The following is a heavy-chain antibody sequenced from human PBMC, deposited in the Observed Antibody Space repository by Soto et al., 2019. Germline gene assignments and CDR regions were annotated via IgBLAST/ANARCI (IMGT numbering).Heavy chain of an antibody. Sequence: QVQLVESGGGVVQPGRSLRLSCAASGFTFSSYGMHWVRHAPGKGLEWGAVIWYDGSNKYYADSVKGRFTISRDNSKNTLYLKRNSLRAEDTAVYYCARSYYDSSGYYPDYYYGMDVWGQGTTVTVSS. CDR1: GFTFSSYG. J-gene: IGHJ6*02. CDR2: IWYDGSNK. V-gene: IGHV3-33*01. D-gene: IGHD3-22*01. CDR3: ARSYYDSSGYYPDYYYGMDV.